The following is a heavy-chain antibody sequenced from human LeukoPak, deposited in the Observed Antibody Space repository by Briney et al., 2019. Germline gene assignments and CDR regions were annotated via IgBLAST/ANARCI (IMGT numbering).Heavy chain of an antibody. V-gene: IGHV3-66*01. CDR3: ARDHPGSGNDY. Sequence: GGSLRLSCAASGFTVSSNYMSWVRQAPGKGLEWVSVIYSGGSTYYADSVKGRFTISRDNSKNTLYLQMNSLRAEDTAVYYCARDHPGSGNDYWGREPWSPSPQ. CDR2: IYSGGST. J-gene: IGHJ4*02. D-gene: IGHD3-10*01. CDR1: GFTVSSNY.